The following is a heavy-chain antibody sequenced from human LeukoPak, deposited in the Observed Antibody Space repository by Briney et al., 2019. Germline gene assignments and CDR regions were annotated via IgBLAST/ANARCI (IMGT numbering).Heavy chain of an antibody. J-gene: IGHJ5*02. V-gene: IGHV1-69*06. CDR3: ARDYCDSSNWFDP. Sequence: ASVKVSCKASGGTFSSYAISWVRQAPGQGLEWMGRIIPIFGTANYAQKFQGRVTITAGKSTSTAYMELSSLRSEDTAVYYCARDYCDSSNWFDPWGQGTLVTVSS. CDR1: GGTFSSYA. CDR2: IIPIFGTA. D-gene: IGHD3-22*01.